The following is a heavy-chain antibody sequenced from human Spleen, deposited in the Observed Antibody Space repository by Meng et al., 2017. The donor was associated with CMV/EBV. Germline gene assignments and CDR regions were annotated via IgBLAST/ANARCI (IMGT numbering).Heavy chain of an antibody. CDR1: GFTFSRFW. J-gene: IGHJ4*02. CDR2: IKEDGSEK. Sequence: GESLKISCAASGFTFSRFWMNWVRQAPGKGLEWVANIKEDGSEKNYVDSVKGRFTISRDNAKNSLYLQMNSLRGEDSAMYYCARDRAMDDYWGQGTLVTVSS. CDR3: ARDRAMDDY. V-gene: IGHV3-7*01. D-gene: IGHD5-18*01.